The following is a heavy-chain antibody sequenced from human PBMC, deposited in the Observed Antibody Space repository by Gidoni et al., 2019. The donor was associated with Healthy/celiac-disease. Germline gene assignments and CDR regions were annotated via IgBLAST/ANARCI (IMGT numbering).Heavy chain of an antibody. J-gene: IGHJ5*02. CDR1: GYTFTSYA. Sequence: QVQLVQSGAEVKKPGASVKVSCKASGYTFTSYAMHWVRQAPGQRLEWMGWINAGNGNTKYSQKFQGRVTITRDTSASTAYMELSSLRSEDTAVYYCAREDFGVVIRNWFDPWGQGTLVTVSS. CDR3: AREDFGVVIRNWFDP. CDR2: INAGNGNT. D-gene: IGHD3-3*01. V-gene: IGHV1-3*01.